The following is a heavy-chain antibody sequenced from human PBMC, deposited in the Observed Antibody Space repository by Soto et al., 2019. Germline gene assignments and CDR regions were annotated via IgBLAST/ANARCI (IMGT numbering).Heavy chain of an antibody. CDR1: GFTFHNYA. D-gene: IGHD3-9*01. CDR2: ISWNSGNI. V-gene: IGHV3-9*01. CDR3: AKDTYDSLTGYNNWSDP. J-gene: IGHJ5*02. Sequence: EVQLVESGGALVQPGRSLRLSCAASGFTFHNYAMHWVRQAPGKGLEWVAGISWNSGNIDFGDSVKGRFTISRDNDKNSLSLQMNSLRPEDTAVYYCAKDTYDSLTGYNNWSDPWGQGTLVTVSS.